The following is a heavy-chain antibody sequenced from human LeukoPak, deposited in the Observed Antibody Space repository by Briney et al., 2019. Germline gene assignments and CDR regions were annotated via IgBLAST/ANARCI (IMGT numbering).Heavy chain of an antibody. J-gene: IGHJ4*02. Sequence: WVRQAPGKGLEWIGEINHSGSTNYNPSLKSRVTISVDTSKNQFSLKLSSVTAADTAVYYCARLDTAMATVDYWGQGTLVTVSS. CDR3: ARLDTAMATVDY. V-gene: IGHV4-34*01. CDR2: INHSGST. D-gene: IGHD5-18*01.